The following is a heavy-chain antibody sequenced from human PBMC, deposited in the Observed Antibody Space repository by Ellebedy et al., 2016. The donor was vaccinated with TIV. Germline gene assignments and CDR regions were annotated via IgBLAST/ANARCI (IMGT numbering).Heavy chain of an antibody. CDR1: GYTFTTYF. CDR2: IHPSGGST. V-gene: IGHV1-46*01. CDR3: ARGEPTNWVVDF. J-gene: IGHJ4*02. Sequence: AASVKVSCKAFGYTFTTYFMHWVRQAPGQGLEWMGVIHPSGGSTDYAQKFQGRVTMTRDTSTTTVYMELSGLRSEDTAMYYCARGEPTNWVVDFWGQGTLVTVSS. D-gene: IGHD7-27*01.